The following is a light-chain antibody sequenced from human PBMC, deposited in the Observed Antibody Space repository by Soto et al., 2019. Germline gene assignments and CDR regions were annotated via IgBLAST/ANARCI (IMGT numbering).Light chain of an antibody. CDR1: SSNIGGNI. CDR3: AAWDDSLNGVV. CDR2: GNE. J-gene: IGLJ2*01. Sequence: QSVLTQPPSASGTPGQRVTISCAGSSSNIGGNIVNWYQQLPGTAPKLLIFGNEHRPSSVPDRFSGSKSGTSSSLAISGLQSEDEANYCCAAWDDSLNGVVFGGGTKLTVL. V-gene: IGLV1-44*01.